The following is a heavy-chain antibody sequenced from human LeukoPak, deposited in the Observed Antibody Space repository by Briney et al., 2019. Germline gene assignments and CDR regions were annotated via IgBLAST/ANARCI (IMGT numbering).Heavy chain of an antibody. V-gene: IGHV3-23*01. D-gene: IGHD3-22*01. CDR2: ISGSGGST. Sequence: PGGSLRLSCAASGFTFSSYAMSWVRQAPGKGLEWVSAISGSGGSTYYADCVKGRFTISRDNSKNTLYLQMSSLRAEDTAVYYCAKEGHITMIVVVPYYFDYWGQGTLVTVSS. J-gene: IGHJ4*02. CDR3: AKEGHITMIVVVPYYFDY. CDR1: GFTFSSYA.